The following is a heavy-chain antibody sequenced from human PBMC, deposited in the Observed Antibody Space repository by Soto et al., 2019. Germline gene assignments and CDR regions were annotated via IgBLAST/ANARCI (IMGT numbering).Heavy chain of an antibody. CDR3: TTDPVTMIVVVPSSG. CDR1: GFTFSNAW. Sequence: GGSLRLSCAASGFTFSNAWMNWVRQAPGKGLEWVGRIKSKTDGGTSDYAAPVKGRFTISRDDSKNTLYLQMNSLKTEDTAVYYCTTDPVTMIVVVPSSGWGQGTLVTVS. D-gene: IGHD3-22*01. J-gene: IGHJ4*02. CDR2: IKSKTDGGTS. V-gene: IGHV3-15*07.